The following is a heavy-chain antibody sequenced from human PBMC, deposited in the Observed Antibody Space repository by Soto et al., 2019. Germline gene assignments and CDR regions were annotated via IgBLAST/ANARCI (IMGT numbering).Heavy chain of an antibody. Sequence: ASVKVSFKASGGTFSSYAISWLRQAPGQGLEWMGGIIPIFGTANYAQKFQGRVTITADESTSTAYMELSSLRSEDTAVYYCARDLTVGATSLIYYYYYGMDVWGQGTTVTVSS. CDR2: IIPIFGTA. J-gene: IGHJ6*02. D-gene: IGHD1-26*01. CDR3: ARDLTVGATSLIYYYYYGMDV. V-gene: IGHV1-69*13. CDR1: GGTFSSYA.